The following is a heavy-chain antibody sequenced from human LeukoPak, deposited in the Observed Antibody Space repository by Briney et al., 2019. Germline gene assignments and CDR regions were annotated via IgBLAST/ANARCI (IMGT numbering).Heavy chain of an antibody. CDR2: ISYDGSNK. CDR3: ARDGTSYGMDV. Sequence: PGGSLRLSCAASGFSFSSYGMHWVRQPPGKGLEWVAFISYDGSNKYYADSVKGRFTISRDNSQNTVYLQMNSLRGEDTAVYYCARDGTSYGMDVWGQGTTVTVSS. J-gene: IGHJ6*02. D-gene: IGHD1-1*01. V-gene: IGHV3-30*03. CDR1: GFSFSSYG.